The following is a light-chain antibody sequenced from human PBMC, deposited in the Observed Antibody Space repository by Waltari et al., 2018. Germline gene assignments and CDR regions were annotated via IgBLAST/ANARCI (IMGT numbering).Light chain of an antibody. CDR3: QQYYDTANI. CDR1: QSVLYNPNKKNY. Sequence: DIVMTQSPDSLAVSLGERATINCTSSQSVLYNPNKKNYLAWYQKKPGQLPKLLIYWASTRAYGVPARFNGRGSGADVTLTISSLQAEDVTTNYCQQYYDTANIFGPGTKVD. CDR2: WAS. V-gene: IGKV4-1*01. J-gene: IGKJ3*01.